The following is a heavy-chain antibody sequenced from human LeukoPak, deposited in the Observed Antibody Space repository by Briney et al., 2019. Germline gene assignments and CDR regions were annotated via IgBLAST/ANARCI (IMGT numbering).Heavy chain of an antibody. Sequence: SETLSLTCAVYGGSFSGYYWSWIRQPPGKGLEWIGEINHSGSTNYNSSLKSRVTISVDTSKNQFSLKLSSVTAADTAVYYCARGDYYDSSGYISYWGQGTLVTVSS. CDR2: INHSGST. D-gene: IGHD3-22*01. V-gene: IGHV4-34*01. CDR1: GGSFSGYY. J-gene: IGHJ4*02. CDR3: ARGDYYDSSGYISY.